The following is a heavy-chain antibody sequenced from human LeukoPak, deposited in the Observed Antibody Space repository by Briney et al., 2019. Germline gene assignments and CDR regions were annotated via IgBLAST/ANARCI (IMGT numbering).Heavy chain of an antibody. D-gene: IGHD2-2*02. CDR1: GFTFKKFG. J-gene: IGHJ4*02. V-gene: IGHV3-23*01. Sequence: GGSLRLSCVASGFTFKKFGMSWVRQAPGKGLEWVSSLSGSGGKTYYTDSVKGRFTISRDNSRNTLHPQMNSLRAEDTAVYFCASRALEDCGRASCYNPFDYWGQGTLVTVSS. CDR3: ASRALEDCGRASCYNPFDY. CDR2: LSGSGGKT.